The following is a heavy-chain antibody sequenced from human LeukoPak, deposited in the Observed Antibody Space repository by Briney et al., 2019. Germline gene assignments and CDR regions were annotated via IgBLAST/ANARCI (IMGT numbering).Heavy chain of an antibody. V-gene: IGHV3-23*01. J-gene: IGHJ4*02. CDR2: ISGSGGST. CDR3: AKVPNSSGWRHYFDY. Sequence: GGSLRLSCAASGFTFSSYAMSWVRQAPGKGLEWVSAISGSGGSTYYADSVKGRFTISRDNSKNTLYLQMNSLRAEDTAVYYCAKVPNSSGWRHYFDYWGQGTLVTVPS. CDR1: GFTFSSYA. D-gene: IGHD6-19*01.